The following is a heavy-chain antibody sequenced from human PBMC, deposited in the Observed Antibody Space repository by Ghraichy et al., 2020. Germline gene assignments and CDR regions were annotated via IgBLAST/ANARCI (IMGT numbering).Heavy chain of an antibody. J-gene: IGHJ6*03. CDR2: IYYNGNT. V-gene: IGHV4-59*01. D-gene: IGHD2/OR15-2a*01. Sequence: SETLSLTCTVSGGSISSYYWNWIRQPPGRGLEWIGYIYYNGNTNYNPSLKSRVTISKDTSNNQFSLRLSSVTAADTAVYYCARGLNSSHYYYDYYMDVWGEGTTVTVAS. CDR1: GGSISSYY. CDR3: ARGLNSSHYYYDYYMDV.